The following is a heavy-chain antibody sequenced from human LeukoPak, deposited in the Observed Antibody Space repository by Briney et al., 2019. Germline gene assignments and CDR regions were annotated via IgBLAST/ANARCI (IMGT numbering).Heavy chain of an antibody. CDR1: GYTFTGYY. CDR2: MNPNSGNT. Sequence: ASVKVSCKASGYTFTGYYMHWVRQAPGQGLEWMGWMNPNSGNTGYAQKFQGRVTITRNTSISTAYMELSSLRSEDTAVYYCANYDLDYWGQGTLVTVSS. V-gene: IGHV1-8*03. J-gene: IGHJ4*02. D-gene: IGHD3-3*01. CDR3: ANYDLDY.